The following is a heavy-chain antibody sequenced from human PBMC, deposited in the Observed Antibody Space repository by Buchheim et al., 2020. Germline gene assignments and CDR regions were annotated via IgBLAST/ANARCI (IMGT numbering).Heavy chain of an antibody. Sequence: QVQLQESGPGLVKPSQTLSLTCTVSGGSISSGGYYWSWIRQHPGKGLEWIGYIYYSGSTYYNPSLKSRVTISVDTSKNQLSLKLSSVTAADTAVYYCARDFVEAAAGHHGGMYNWFDPWGQGTL. V-gene: IGHV4-31*03. CDR2: IYYSGST. J-gene: IGHJ5*02. CDR3: ARDFVEAAAGHHGGMYNWFDP. CDR1: GGSISSGGYY. D-gene: IGHD6-13*01.